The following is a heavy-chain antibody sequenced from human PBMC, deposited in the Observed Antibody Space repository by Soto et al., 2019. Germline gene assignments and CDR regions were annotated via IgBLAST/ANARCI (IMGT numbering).Heavy chain of an antibody. D-gene: IGHD1-26*01. CDR1: GYTFTSYG. CDR3: AREGIVGAYEHGGGNWFDP. J-gene: IGHJ5*02. CDR2: ISAYNGNT. V-gene: IGHV1-18*01. Sequence: GASVKVSCKASGYTFTSYGISWVRQAPVQGLEWMGWISAYNGNTNYAQKLQGRVTMTTDTSTSTAYMELRSLRSDDTAVYYCAREGIVGAYEHGGGNWFDPWGQGTLVTVSS.